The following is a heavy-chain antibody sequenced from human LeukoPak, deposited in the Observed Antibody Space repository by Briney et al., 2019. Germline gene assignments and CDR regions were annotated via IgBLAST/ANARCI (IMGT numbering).Heavy chain of an antibody. CDR1: GGPISNFY. CDR3: ARNRTSYYGEIPFDV. CDR2: IYGSGGT. J-gene: IGHJ3*01. Sequence: SETLSLTCTVSGGPISNFYWSWLRQSAGKGLEWIGQIYGSGGTNYNPSLKSRVTMSADKSKNQISLRLTSVTAADTAVYYCARNRTSYYGEIPFDVWGQGTMVTVSS. D-gene: IGHD3/OR15-3a*01. V-gene: IGHV4-4*07.